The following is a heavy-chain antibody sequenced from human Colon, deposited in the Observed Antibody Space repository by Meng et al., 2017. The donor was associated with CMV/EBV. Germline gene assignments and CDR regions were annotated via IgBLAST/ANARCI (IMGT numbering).Heavy chain of an antibody. D-gene: IGHD2-2*01. CDR2: ISWDGAFI. Sequence: SLKISCAASGFTFDDYAMHWVRQAPGKGLEWVSGISWDGAFIGYAGSVKGRFTISRDNAKNSLYLEMKSLEPEDTAIYYCTKDPSKAIVPSAMDYWGQGTLVTVSS. V-gene: IGHV3-9*01. CDR3: TKDPSKAIVPSAMDY. J-gene: IGHJ4*02. CDR1: GFTFDDYA.